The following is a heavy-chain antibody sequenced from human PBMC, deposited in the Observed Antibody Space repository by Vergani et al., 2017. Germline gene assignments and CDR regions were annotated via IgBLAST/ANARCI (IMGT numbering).Heavy chain of an antibody. CDR3: AKDLESYSSSWYALQEYYYYGMDV. CDR1: GFTFSSYA. V-gene: IGHV3-23*01. D-gene: IGHD6-13*01. Sequence: EVQLLESGGGLVQPGGSLRLSCAASGFTFSSYAMSWVRQAPGKGLEWVSAISGSGGSTYYADSVKGRFTISRDNSKNTLYLQMNSLRAEDTAVYYCAKDLESYSSSWYALQEYYYYGMDVWGQGTTVTVSS. J-gene: IGHJ6*02. CDR2: ISGSGGST.